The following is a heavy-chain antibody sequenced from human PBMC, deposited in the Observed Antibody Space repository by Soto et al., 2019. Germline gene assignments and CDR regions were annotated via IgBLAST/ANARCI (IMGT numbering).Heavy chain of an antibody. V-gene: IGHV4-59*08. D-gene: IGHD3-22*01. CDR2: IYYSGST. CDR1: GGSISSHY. Sequence: SETLSLTCTVSGGSISSHYWSWIRQPPGKGLEWIGYIYYSGSTNYNPSLKSRVTISVDTSKNQFSLKLSSVTAADTAVYYCARPDPYYYDSSGSGAFDYWGQGTLVTVSS. J-gene: IGHJ4*02. CDR3: ARPDPYYYDSSGSGAFDY.